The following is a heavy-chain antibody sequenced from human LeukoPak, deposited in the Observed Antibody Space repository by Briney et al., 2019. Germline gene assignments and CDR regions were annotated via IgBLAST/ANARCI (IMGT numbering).Heavy chain of an antibody. D-gene: IGHD2-15*01. CDR3: ARPLDYCSGGSCYGSWFDP. V-gene: IGHV4-59*05. CDR1: GDSISSYY. CDR2: IYYSGST. J-gene: IGHJ5*02. Sequence: PSETLSLTCTVSGDSISSYYWSWIRQPPGKGLEWIGSIYYSGSTYYNPSLKSRVTISVDTSKNQFSLKLSSVTAADTAVYYCARPLDYCSGGSCYGSWFDPWGQGTLVTVSS.